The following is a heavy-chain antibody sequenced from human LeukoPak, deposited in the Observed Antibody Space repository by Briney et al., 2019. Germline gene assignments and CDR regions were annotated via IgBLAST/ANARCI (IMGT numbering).Heavy chain of an antibody. J-gene: IGHJ6*02. CDR1: GGTFSGYA. CDR2: IIPIFGTA. V-gene: IGHV1-69*13. CDR3: AGINVDTAMVPASTYYYYGMDV. Sequence: SVKVSCKASGGTFSGYAISWVRQAPGQGLEWMGGIIPIFGTANYAQKFQGRVTITADESTSTAYMELSSLRSEDTAVYYCAGINVDTAMVPASTYYYYGMDVWGQGTTVTVSS. D-gene: IGHD5-18*01.